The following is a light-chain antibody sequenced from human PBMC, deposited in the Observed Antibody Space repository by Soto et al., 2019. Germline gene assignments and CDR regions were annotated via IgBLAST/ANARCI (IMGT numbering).Light chain of an antibody. CDR1: QGISSW. CDR3: QHYHTYPWT. Sequence: DIQMTQSPSSLSASVGDRVTITCRASQGISSWLAWYQQKPEKAPKSLIYAASSLQSGVPSRFRGSGSETEFTLTISSLQPDDFATYYCQHYHTYPWTFGQGTKVDI. CDR2: AAS. V-gene: IGKV1D-16*01. J-gene: IGKJ1*01.